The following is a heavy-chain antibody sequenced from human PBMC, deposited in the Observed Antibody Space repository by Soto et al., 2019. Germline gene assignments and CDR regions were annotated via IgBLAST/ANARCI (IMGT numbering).Heavy chain of an antibody. CDR1: GFTFSSSA. D-gene: IGHD3-16*01. V-gene: IGHV3-23*01. Sequence: EVQLLESGGGWVQPGGSLRLSCAASGFTFSSSAINWVRQAPGKGLEWVSVISGSGVSTYNADSVHGRFSSSSDSSKNTLYLQINSLRAEDTAVYYCAKMGRGRDFANWVQGTLVTVSS. J-gene: IGHJ4*02. CDR2: ISGSGVST. CDR3: AKMGRGRDFAN.